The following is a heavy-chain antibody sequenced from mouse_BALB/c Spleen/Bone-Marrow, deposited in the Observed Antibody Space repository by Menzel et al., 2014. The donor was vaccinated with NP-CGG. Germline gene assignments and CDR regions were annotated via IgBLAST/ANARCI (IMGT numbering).Heavy chain of an antibody. CDR2: INPSSGFT. D-gene: IGHD2-10*01. V-gene: IGHV1-4*01. J-gene: IGHJ2*03. Sequence: QVQLQQSGAELARPGASVKMSCKASGYTFTTHPMNWVKQRPGQGLEWTAYINPSSGFTNYNQKFKDKATLTADKSSSTAYMQLSRLAFEDSAVYYRTRRAAYFFYHWGQGTGPTVSS. CDR3: TRRAAYFFYH. CDR1: GYTFTTHP.